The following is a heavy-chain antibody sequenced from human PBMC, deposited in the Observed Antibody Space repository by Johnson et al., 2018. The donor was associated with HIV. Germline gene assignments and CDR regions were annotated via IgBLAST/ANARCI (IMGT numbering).Heavy chain of an antibody. Sequence: QLVESGGVVVQPGGSLRLSCAASGFTFDDYTMHWVRQAPGKGLEWVSLISWDGGSTYYADSVKGRFTISRDNSENSLYLQMNSLRTQYTALYYCAKGGISNSFEIWGQVTMVTVSS. CDR3: AKGGISNSFEI. V-gene: IGHV3-43*01. CDR1: GFTFDDYT. D-gene: IGHD1-26*01. CDR2: ISWDGGST. J-gene: IGHJ3*02.